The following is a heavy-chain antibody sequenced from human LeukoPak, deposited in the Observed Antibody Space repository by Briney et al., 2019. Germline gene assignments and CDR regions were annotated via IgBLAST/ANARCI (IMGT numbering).Heavy chain of an antibody. J-gene: IGHJ6*03. CDR3: ARLVAVTGIGYYYYYMDV. V-gene: IGHV4-39*07. Sequence: SETLSLTCTVSGDSISSSSYYWGWIRQPPGKGLEWIGSIYYRGTTYYNPSLKSRVIISVDMSKNQFSLKLSSVTAADTAVYYCARLVAVTGIGYYYYYMDVWGKGTTVTISS. D-gene: IGHD6-19*01. CDR1: GDSISSSSYY. CDR2: IYYRGTT.